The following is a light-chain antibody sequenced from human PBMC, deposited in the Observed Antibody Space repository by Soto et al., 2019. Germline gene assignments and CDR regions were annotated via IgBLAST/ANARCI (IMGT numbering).Light chain of an antibody. CDR2: DAS. Sequence: DIVLTQSPATLSLSPGERATLSCRASQSVSSYLAWYQQKPGQAPRLLIYDASNRATGIPARFSGSGYGTDFTLTISSLEHEDFAVYYCQQRSNCPPITFGQGTRLEIK. CDR1: QSVSSY. J-gene: IGKJ5*01. CDR3: QQRSNCPPIT. V-gene: IGKV3-11*01.